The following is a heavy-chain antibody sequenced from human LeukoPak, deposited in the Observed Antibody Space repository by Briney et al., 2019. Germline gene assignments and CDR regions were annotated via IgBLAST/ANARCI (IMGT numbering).Heavy chain of an antibody. V-gene: IGHV3-30*03. D-gene: IGHD5-12*01. CDR3: AARGPRGYDPPEA. CDR2: ISYDGSEK. Sequence: GRSLRLSCAASGFTFSNYGMHWVCQAPGKGLEWVAVISYDGSEKYYGDSVKGRFTISRDNSKNTLYLQMNSLRAEDTAVYYCAARGPRGYDPPEAWGQGTLVTVSS. CDR1: GFTFSNYG. J-gene: IGHJ4*02.